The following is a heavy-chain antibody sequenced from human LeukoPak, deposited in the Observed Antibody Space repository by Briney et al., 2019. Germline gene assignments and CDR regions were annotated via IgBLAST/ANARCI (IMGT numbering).Heavy chain of an antibody. V-gene: IGHV1-8*03. Sequence: GASVKVSCKASGFTFNAYYIHWVRQAPGQGLEWMGWINPNTGDTNFAQKFQGRVTITRNTSISTAYMELSSLRSEDTAVYYCARGWGITPPNWFDPWGQGTLVTVSS. CDR2: INPNTGDT. CDR1: GFTFNAYY. J-gene: IGHJ5*02. D-gene: IGHD3-10*01. CDR3: ARGWGITPPNWFDP.